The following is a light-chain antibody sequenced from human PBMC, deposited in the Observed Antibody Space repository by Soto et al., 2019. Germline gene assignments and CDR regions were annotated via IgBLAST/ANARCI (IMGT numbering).Light chain of an antibody. Sequence: EIVMTQSPATLSVYPGERVTLSCRASQTVTSNLAWYQQKPGQAPRLLIYGASTRATAIPARFSGSGSGTEFTLTVSSLQSEDFAVYYCQQYNNWPFTVGGGTKVEIK. CDR1: QTVTSN. V-gene: IGKV3-15*01. CDR3: QQYNNWPFT. J-gene: IGKJ4*01. CDR2: GAS.